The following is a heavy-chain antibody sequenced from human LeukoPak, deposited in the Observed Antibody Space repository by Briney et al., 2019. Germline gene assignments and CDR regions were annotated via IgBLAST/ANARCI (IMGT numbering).Heavy chain of an antibody. Sequence: DVSGMTFSDVWMTWVRQAPGKWLEWVGRIRRKARGGTAEYGAPAQGRFTISRDDSSTTVSLEMNSLKREDTAVYYCDPEGSKFGSHSIHIWGQGTMVTVSS. CDR1: GMTFSDVW. D-gene: IGHD2/OR15-2a*01. CDR2: IRRKARGGTA. J-gene: IGHJ3*02. CDR3: DPEGSKFGSHSIHI. V-gene: IGHV3-15*01.